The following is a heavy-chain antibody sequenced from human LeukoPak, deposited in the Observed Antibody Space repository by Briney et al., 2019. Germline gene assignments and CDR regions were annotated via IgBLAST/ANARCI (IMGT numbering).Heavy chain of an antibody. Sequence: ASVKVSCKASGYTFTGYYMHWVRQAPGQGLEWMGWINPNSGGTNYAQKFQGRVTMTRDTSISTAYMELSRLLSGDTAVYYCARVPVKNYYGSGIKPGGRWFDPWGQGTLVTVSS. CDR2: INPNSGGT. CDR1: GYTFTGYY. V-gene: IGHV1-2*02. D-gene: IGHD3-10*01. J-gene: IGHJ5*02. CDR3: ARVPVKNYYGSGIKPGGRWFDP.